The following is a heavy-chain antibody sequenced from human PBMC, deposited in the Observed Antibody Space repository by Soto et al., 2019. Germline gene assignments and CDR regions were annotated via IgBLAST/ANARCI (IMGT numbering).Heavy chain of an antibody. CDR1: GYTFTSYG. CDR3: AREEDFQAFDY. V-gene: IGHV1-3*01. J-gene: IGHJ4*02. Sequence: GASVKVSCKASGYTFTSYGISWVRQAPGQRLEWMGWINADNGNTKYSQKFQGRVTITRDTSASTAYMELSSLRSEDTAVYYCAREEDFQAFDYWGQGTLVTVSS. CDR2: INADNGNT. D-gene: IGHD3-3*01.